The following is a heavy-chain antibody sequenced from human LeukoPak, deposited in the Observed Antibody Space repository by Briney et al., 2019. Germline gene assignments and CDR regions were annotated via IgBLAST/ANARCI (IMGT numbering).Heavy chain of an antibody. CDR1: GFTFSSYA. J-gene: IGHJ4*02. Sequence: QPGGSLRLSCAASGFTFSSYAMSWVRQAPGKGLEWVSAITGSGGKTYYADSVKGRFTISRDNSKNTVSLQMNSLRAEDTAVYYCAREECSTSCYFDYWGQGTLVIVSS. V-gene: IGHV3-23*01. CDR2: ITGSGGKT. CDR3: AREECSTSCYFDY. D-gene: IGHD2-2*01.